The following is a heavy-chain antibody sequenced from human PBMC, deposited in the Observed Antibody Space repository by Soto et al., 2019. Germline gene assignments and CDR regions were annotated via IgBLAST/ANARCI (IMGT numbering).Heavy chain of an antibody. CDR2: IYYSGST. CDR1: GGSISSKSYS. J-gene: IGHJ5*02. D-gene: IGHD3-10*02. CDR3: ARTLFGWGIWFDP. V-gene: IGHV4-31*03. Sequence: PSETLSLTCSVSGGSISSKSYSWSWIRQHPGKGLEWIGYIYYSGSTYYNPSLKSRVTISVDTSKNQFSLKLSSVTAADTAVYYCARTLFGWGIWFDPWGQGTLVTVS.